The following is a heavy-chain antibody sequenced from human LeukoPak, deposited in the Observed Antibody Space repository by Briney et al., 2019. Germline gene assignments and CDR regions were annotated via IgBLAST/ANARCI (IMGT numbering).Heavy chain of an antibody. CDR2: IYYSGST. J-gene: IGHJ4*02. D-gene: IGHD6-13*01. Sequence: PPETLSLTCTVSGGSIRGYFWTWIRQPPGKGLEWIGYIYYSGSTNYNPSLKSRVTIAVDTSKNQFSLRLSSVTAADTAVYYCATAYSSSWYYFDYWGQGTLVTVSS. V-gene: IGHV4-59*01. CDR1: GGSIRGYF. CDR3: ATAYSSSWYYFDY.